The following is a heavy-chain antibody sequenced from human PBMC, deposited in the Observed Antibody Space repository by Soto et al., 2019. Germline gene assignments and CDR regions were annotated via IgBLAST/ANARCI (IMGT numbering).Heavy chain of an antibody. D-gene: IGHD3-10*01. CDR3: AKGEDLWFGELYQFDY. CDR2: IGASGYST. J-gene: IGHJ4*02. V-gene: IGHV3-23*01. CDR1: RFTFSNYA. Sequence: GGSLRLSCAASRFTFSNYAMSWVRQAPGKGLEWVSAIGASGYSTYYADSVKGRFVISRDNSKNTLYLQMHSLRAEDTALYYCAKGEDLWFGELYQFDYWGQGTLVTVSS.